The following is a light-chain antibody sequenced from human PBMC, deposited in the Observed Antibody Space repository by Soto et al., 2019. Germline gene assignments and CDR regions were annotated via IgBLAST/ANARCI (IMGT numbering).Light chain of an antibody. Sequence: QSVLTQPASETGSPGQLTPISCTGTISDVGSYNLVSWYQQRPGKAPKLMIYDVTNRPSGVSDRFSGSKSGNTASLTISGLQAEDEADYYCSSYTSSSTPYVFGTGTKVTVL. V-gene: IGLV2-14*02. CDR1: ISDVGSYNL. CDR3: SSYTSSSTPYV. CDR2: DVT. J-gene: IGLJ1*01.